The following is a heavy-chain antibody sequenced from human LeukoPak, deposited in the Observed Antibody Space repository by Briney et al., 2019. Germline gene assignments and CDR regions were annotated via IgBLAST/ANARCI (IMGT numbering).Heavy chain of an antibody. CDR3: ARDYYDSSGYLFDY. CDR2: IYHSGST. D-gene: IGHD3-22*01. V-gene: IGHV4-38-2*02. Sequence: PSETLSLTCAVSGYSISSGYYWGWIRQPPGKGLEWIGSIYHSGSTYYNPSLKSRVTISVDTSRNQFSPKLSSVTAADTAVYYCARDYYDSSGYLFDYWGQGTLVTVSS. J-gene: IGHJ4*02. CDR1: GYSISSGYY.